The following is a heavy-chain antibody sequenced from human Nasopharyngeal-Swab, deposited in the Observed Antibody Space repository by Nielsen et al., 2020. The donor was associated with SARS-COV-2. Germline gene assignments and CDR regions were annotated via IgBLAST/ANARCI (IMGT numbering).Heavy chain of an antibody. CDR2: ISSSSSYI. J-gene: IGHJ3*02. Sequence: WIRQPPGKGLEWVSSISSSSSYIYYADSVKGRFTISRDNAKISLYLQMNSLRAEDTAVYYCARDNDAFDIWGQGTMVTVSS. V-gene: IGHV3-21*01. CDR3: ARDNDAFDI.